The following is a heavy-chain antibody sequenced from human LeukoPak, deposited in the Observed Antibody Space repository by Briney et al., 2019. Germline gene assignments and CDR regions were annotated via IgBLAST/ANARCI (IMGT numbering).Heavy chain of an antibody. CDR2: ISGSGGST. V-gene: IGHV3-23*01. CDR3: AKGSYYYDSSGCGH. CDR1: GFTFSSYA. J-gene: IGHJ4*02. D-gene: IGHD3-22*01. Sequence: PGGSLRLPCAASGFTFSSYAMSWVRQAPGKGLEWVSAISGSGGSTYYADSVKGRFTISRDNSKNTLYLQMNSLRAEDTAVYYCAKGSYYYDSSGCGHWGQGTLVTVSS.